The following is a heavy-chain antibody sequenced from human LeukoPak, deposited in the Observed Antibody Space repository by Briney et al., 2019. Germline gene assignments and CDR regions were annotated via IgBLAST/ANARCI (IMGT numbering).Heavy chain of an antibody. D-gene: IGHD6-25*01. V-gene: IGHV1-2*02. CDR1: GYTFTGYY. J-gene: IGHJ5*02. Sequence: ASVKVSCKASGYTFTGYYIHWVRQAPGQGLEWMGWINPNSGGTNYAQKFQGRVTMTRDTSISTAYMELSRLRSDDTAVYYCAREGSSGWPPNWFDPWGQGTLVTVSS. CDR3: AREGSSGWPPNWFDP. CDR2: INPNSGGT.